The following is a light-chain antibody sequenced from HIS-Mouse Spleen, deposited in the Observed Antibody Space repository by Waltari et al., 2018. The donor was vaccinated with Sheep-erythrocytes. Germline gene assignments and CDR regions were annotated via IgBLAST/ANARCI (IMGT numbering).Light chain of an antibody. CDR2: DVG. J-gene: IGLJ1*01. CDR3: CSYAGSYNHV. Sequence: QSALTQPASVSGSPGQSITISCTGTSSDVGGYNYVSCHQQHPGKAPKLMIYDVGKRPSGVPDRFSGSKSGNTASLTISGLQAEDEADYYCCSYAGSYNHVFATGTKVTVL. CDR1: SSDVGGYNY. V-gene: IGLV2-11*01.